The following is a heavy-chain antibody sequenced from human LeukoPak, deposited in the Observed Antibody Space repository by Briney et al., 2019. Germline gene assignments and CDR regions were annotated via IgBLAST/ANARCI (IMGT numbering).Heavy chain of an antibody. J-gene: IGHJ3*02. D-gene: IGHD3-9*01. CDR3: ARLEDYDILTGYYLGDAFDI. CDR1: GFTFSHYW. V-gene: IGHV3-74*01. CDR2: IYNDGSST. Sequence: GGSLRLSRAASGFTFSHYWMHWVRQAPGKGLVWVSRIYNDGSSTSYADSVKGRFTISRDNAKNSLYLQMNSLRAEDTALYYCARLEDYDILTGYYLGDAFDIWGQGTMVTVSS.